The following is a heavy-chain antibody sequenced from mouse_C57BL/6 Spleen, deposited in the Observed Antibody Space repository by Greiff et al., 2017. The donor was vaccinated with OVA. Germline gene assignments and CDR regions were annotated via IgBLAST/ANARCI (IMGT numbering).Heavy chain of an antibody. CDR1: GYNFNDYK. CDR2: NNPNNGGT. CDR3: ARGLRRNYYAMDY. Sequence: EVQLQQSGTGLVKPGASVKIPCKASGYNFNDYKMDWVKESHGKSLEGNGGNNPNNGGTIYNQKFKGKATLTVDKSSSTAYMELRSLTSEDTAVYYCARGLRRNYYAMDYWGQGTSVTVSS. V-gene: IGHV1-18*01. D-gene: IGHD2-4*01. J-gene: IGHJ4*01.